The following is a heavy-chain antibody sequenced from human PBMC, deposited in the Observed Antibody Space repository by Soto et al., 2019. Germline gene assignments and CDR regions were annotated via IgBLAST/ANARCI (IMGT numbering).Heavy chain of an antibody. D-gene: IGHD3-10*01. CDR2: ISAYNGNT. Sequence: GASVKVSCKASGYTFTSYGISWVRQAPGQGLEWMGWISAYNGNTNYAQKLRGRVTMTTDTSTSTAYMELRSLRSDDTAVYYCARDPNYLWFGELMDVWGQGTTVTVSS. V-gene: IGHV1-18*01. CDR3: ARDPNYLWFGELMDV. J-gene: IGHJ6*02. CDR1: GYTFTSYG.